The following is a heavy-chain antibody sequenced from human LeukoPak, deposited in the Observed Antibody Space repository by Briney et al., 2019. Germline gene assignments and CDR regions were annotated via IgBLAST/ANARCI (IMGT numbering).Heavy chain of an antibody. V-gene: IGHV3-48*01. CDR3: AKDLLGYCSSTSCQSSNFDY. J-gene: IGHJ4*02. CDR1: GFTFTTYS. D-gene: IGHD2-2*01. CDR2: ISSSSETI. Sequence: GGSLRLSCAASGFTFTTYSMNWVRQAPGKGLEWVSYISSSSETISYADSVKGRFTISRDNSKNTLYLQMNSLRAEDTAVYYCAKDLLGYCSSTSCQSSNFDYWGQGTLVTVSS.